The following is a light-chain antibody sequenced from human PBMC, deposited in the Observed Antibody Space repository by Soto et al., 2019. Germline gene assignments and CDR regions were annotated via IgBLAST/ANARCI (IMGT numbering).Light chain of an antibody. CDR1: SSDVGSYNR. Sequence: QSALTQPPSVSGSPGQSVTISCTGTSSDVGSYNRVSWYQQPPGTAPKLMIYEVSNRPSGVPDRFSGSKSGNTASLTISGPLAEEEDYYSCSSYKSSSTRRYVFGTGTKLTVL. J-gene: IGLJ1*01. V-gene: IGLV2-18*02. CDR3: SSYKSSSTRRYV. CDR2: EVS.